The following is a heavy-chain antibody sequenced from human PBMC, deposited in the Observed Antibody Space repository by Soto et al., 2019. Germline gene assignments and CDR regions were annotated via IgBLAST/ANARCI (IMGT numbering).Heavy chain of an antibody. CDR1: GGIFNNYA. CDR3: ATGGGYYYDRSGHSAWF. CDR2: IIPVFGTA. V-gene: IGHV1-69*01. D-gene: IGHD3-22*01. Sequence: QVQLVQSGAEVKKPGSSVKVSCKASGGIFNNYAISWVRQAPGQGLEWMGGIIPVFGTADYAQKFQGRVTITADESTSTDYMELSSLRSEDTAVYYCATGGGYYYDRSGHSAWFWGQGTLVTVSS. J-gene: IGHJ4*01.